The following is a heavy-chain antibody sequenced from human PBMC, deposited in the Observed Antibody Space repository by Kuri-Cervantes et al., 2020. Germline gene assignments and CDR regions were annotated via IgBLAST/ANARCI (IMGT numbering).Heavy chain of an antibody. Sequence: SETLSLTCTVSGGSISSGGYYWSWIRQHPGKGLEWIGYIYYSGSTYYNPSLKSRVTISVDTSKNQFSLKLSSVTAADTAVYYCARSRGSSARFDYWGQGTLVTVSS. D-gene: IGHD2-2*01. CDR3: ARSRGSSARFDY. CDR1: GGSISSGGYY. CDR2: IYYSGST. V-gene: IGHV4-31*03. J-gene: IGHJ4*02.